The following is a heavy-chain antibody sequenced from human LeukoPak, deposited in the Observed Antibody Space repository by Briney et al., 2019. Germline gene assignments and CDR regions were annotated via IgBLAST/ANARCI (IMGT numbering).Heavy chain of an antibody. J-gene: IGHJ5*02. V-gene: IGHV4-61*02. CDR3: ARDGATVVTPDYNWFDP. CDR2: IYTSGST. D-gene: IGHD4-23*01. Sequence: SQTLSLTCTVSGGSISSGSYHWSWIRQPAGKGLEWIGRIYTSGSTNYNPSLKSRVTISVDTSKNQFSLKLSSVTAADTAVYYCARDGATVVTPDYNWFDPWGQGTLVTVSS. CDR1: GGSISSGSYH.